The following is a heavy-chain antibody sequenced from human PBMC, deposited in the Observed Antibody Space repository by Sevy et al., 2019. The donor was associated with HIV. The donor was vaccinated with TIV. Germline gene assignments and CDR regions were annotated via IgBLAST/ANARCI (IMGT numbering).Heavy chain of an antibody. CDR3: ARGSAYYFDY. CDR1: GGSISSGDYY. J-gene: IGHJ4*02. CDR2: IYYSGNT. V-gene: IGHV4-30-4*01. Sequence: SETLSLTCTVSGGSISSGDYYWSWIRQPPGKGLEWIGYIYYSGNTYYNPSLKSRVTISVDTSKNQFSLKLSSVTAADTAVYNCARGSAYYFDYWGQGTLVTVSS.